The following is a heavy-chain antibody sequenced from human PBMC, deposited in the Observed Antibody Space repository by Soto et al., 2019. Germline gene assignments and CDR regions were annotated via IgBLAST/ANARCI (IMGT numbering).Heavy chain of an antibody. D-gene: IGHD1-26*01. V-gene: IGHV1-69*06. CDR3: ARDPDEVVGTDYHYYGMDV. CDR1: GDTSSNYG. CDR2: ILPVFGTT. J-gene: IGHJ6*02. Sequence: SLKVSCKASGDTSSNYGVSWVRQAPGQGLEWMGGILPVFGTTTYARNFQGRITITADKSTSTVYMELTSLRSDDTATYYCARDPDEVVGTDYHYYGMDVWDQGATVTVSS.